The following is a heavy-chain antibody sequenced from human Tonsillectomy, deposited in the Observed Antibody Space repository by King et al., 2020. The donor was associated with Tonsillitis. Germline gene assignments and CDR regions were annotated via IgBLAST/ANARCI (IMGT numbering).Heavy chain of an antibody. CDR2: IYYSGST. Sequence: VQLQESGPGLVKPSQTLSLTCIVSGVSISSGAYYWSWIRQHPGKGPEWIGYIYYSGSTYYNPSLKSRITFSVDTSKNQFPLNLTSVTAADTAVYYCASATCSSTTCYRPEYFQEWGQGTLVTVSS. D-gene: IGHD2-2*01. J-gene: IGHJ1*01. CDR1: GVSISSGAYY. CDR3: ASATCSSTTCYRPEYFQE. V-gene: IGHV4-31*03.